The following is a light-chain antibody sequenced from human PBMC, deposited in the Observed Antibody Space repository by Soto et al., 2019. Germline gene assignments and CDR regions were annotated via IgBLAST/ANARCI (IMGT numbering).Light chain of an antibody. CDR1: SSDVGGYKY. CDR2: EVS. V-gene: IGLV2-14*01. Sequence: QSALTQPASVSGSPGQSITISCTGTSSDVGGYKYVSWYQQHPGKAPKLMIYEVSNRPYRVSNHFTGSKSGYTASLTISGLQAEDEDDYYSSSYTSSSTMVFGGGTKLTVL. CDR3: SSYTSSSTMV. J-gene: IGLJ3*02.